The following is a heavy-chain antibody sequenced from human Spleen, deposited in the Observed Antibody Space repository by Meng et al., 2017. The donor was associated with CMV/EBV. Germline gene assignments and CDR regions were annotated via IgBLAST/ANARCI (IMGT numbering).Heavy chain of an antibody. CDR2: INWNGGST. V-gene: IGHV3-20*04. CDR1: GFTFDDYG. CDR3: ARAPKSTGTSLQDYYGMDV. D-gene: IGHD1-1*01. Sequence: GGSLRLSCAASGFTFDDYGMSWVRQAPGKGLEWVSGINWNGGSTGYADSVKGRFTISRDNAKNSLYLQMNSLRAEDTALYYCARAPKSTGTSLQDYYGMDVWGQGTTVTVSS. J-gene: IGHJ6*02.